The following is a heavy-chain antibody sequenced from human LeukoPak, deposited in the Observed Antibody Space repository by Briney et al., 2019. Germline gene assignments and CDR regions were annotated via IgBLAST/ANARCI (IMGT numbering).Heavy chain of an antibody. CDR2: ISGSGGST. CDR1: GFTFSSYA. J-gene: IGHJ4*02. CDR3: AKAGDIVVVPAAYPFDY. D-gene: IGHD2-2*01. V-gene: IGHV3-23*01. Sequence: PGGSLRLSCAASGFTFSSYAMSWVRQAPGKGLEWVPAISGSGGSTYYADSVKGRFTISRDNSKNTLYLQMNSLRAEDTAVYYCAKAGDIVVVPAAYPFDYWGQGTLVTVSS.